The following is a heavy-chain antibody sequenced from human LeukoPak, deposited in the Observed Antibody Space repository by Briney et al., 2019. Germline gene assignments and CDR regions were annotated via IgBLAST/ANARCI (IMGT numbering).Heavy chain of an antibody. J-gene: IGHJ6*02. CDR1: GFTFSSYA. Sequence: GGSLRLSCAASGFTFSSYAMHWVRQAPGKGLEWVAVISYDGSNKYYADSVKGRFTISRDNSKNTLYLQMNSLRAEDTAVYYCARDPFCSGGSCYPNFYGMDVWGQGTTVTVSS. CDR3: ARDPFCSGGSCYPNFYGMDV. V-gene: IGHV3-30*04. CDR2: ISYDGSNK. D-gene: IGHD2-15*01.